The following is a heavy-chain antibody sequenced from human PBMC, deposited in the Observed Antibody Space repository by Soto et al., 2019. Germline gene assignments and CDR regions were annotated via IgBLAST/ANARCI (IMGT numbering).Heavy chain of an antibody. CDR1: GYTLTELS. CDR3: ATAGVDTAIGPGYYGMDV. J-gene: IGHJ6*02. V-gene: IGHV1-24*01. Sequence: GASVKVSCKVSGYTLTELSMHWVRQAPGKGLEWMGGFDPEDGETIYAQKFQGRVTMTEDTSTDTAYMELSSLRSEDTAVYYCATAGVDTAIGPGYYGMDVWGQGTTVTVSS. CDR2: FDPEDGET. D-gene: IGHD5-18*01.